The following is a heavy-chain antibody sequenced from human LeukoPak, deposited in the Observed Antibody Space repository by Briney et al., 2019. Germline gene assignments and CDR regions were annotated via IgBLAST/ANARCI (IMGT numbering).Heavy chain of an antibody. CDR3: ARGLRITIFGVVIRNNWFDP. V-gene: IGHV1-8*01. CDR2: MNPNSSNT. CDR1: GYTFTSYD. Sequence: ASVKVSCKASGYTFTSYDINWVRQATGQGLEWMGWMNPNSSNTGYAQKFQGRVTMTRNTSISTAYMELSSLRSEDTAVYYCARGLRITIFGVVIRNNWFDPWGQGTLVTVSS. D-gene: IGHD3-3*01. J-gene: IGHJ5*02.